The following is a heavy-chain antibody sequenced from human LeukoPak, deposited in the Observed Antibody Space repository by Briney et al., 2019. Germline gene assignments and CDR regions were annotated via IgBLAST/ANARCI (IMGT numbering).Heavy chain of an antibody. J-gene: IGHJ4*02. CDR1: GFTCSSYS. CDR3: ARSMIFPPDSFDY. CDR2: ISSSSSYI. V-gene: IGHV3-21*01. D-gene: IGHD3-22*01. Sequence: GGSLRLSCAASGFTCSSYSMNWVPQAPGKVLEGVSSISSSSSYIYYADSVKGRFTISRDNAKNTLYLQMNSLRAEDTAVYYCARSMIFPPDSFDYWGQGTLVTVSS.